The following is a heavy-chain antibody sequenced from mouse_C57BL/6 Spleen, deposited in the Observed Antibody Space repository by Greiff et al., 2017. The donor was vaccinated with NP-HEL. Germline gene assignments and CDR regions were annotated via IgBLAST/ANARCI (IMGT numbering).Heavy chain of an antibody. CDR1: GYSITSGYY. V-gene: IGHV3-6*01. CDR3: AREPPGGDWYFDV. Sequence: DVQLQESGPGLVKPSQSLSLTCSVTGYSITSGYYWNWIRQFPGNKLEWMGYISYDGSNNYNPSLKNRISITRDTSKNQFFLKLNSVTTEDTATYYCAREPPGGDWYFDVWGTGTTVTVSS. CDR2: ISYDGSN. J-gene: IGHJ1*03.